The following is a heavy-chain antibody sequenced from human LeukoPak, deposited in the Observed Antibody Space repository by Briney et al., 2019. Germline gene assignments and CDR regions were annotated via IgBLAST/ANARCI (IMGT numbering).Heavy chain of an antibody. CDR3: TTDANDYGGTSGHFDL. CDR2: IKSKTDGGTT. V-gene: IGHV3-15*01. Sequence: GGSLRLSCAASGFTFSNAWMSWVRQAPGKGLEWVGRIKSKTDGGTTDYAAPVKGRFTISRDDSKNTLYLQMNSLKTEDTAVYYCTTDANDYGGTSGHFDLWGRGTLVTVSS. CDR1: GFTFSNAW. J-gene: IGHJ2*01. D-gene: IGHD4-23*01.